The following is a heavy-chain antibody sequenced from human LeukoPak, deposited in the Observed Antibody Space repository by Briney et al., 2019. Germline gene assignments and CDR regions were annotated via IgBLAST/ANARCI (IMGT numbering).Heavy chain of an antibody. CDR1: GFTFSSYA. D-gene: IGHD2-8*01. Sequence: GGSLRLSCAASGFTFSSYAMNWVRQAPGKGLEWVAVISDDGRHNYYADSVKGRFTISRDNSKSTLYLQMNSLRDDDSAAYFCARVYLERLTAGYFDHWGQGTQVTVSP. J-gene: IGHJ4*02. V-gene: IGHV3-30*04. CDR3: ARVYLERLTAGYFDH. CDR2: ISDDGRHN.